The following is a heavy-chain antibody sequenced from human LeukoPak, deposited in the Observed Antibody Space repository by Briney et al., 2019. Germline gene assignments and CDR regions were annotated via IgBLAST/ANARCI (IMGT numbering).Heavy chain of an antibody. CDR1: GFTFSNYW. Sequence: PGGSLRLSCAASGFTFSNYWMSWVRQGPGKGLGWVANIRQDASEKYYVDSVKGRFTISRDNAKNSLYLQMNSLRAEDTAVYYCASQGAAASLDYWGQGTLVTVSS. J-gene: IGHJ4*02. CDR3: ASQGAAASLDY. D-gene: IGHD6-13*01. V-gene: IGHV3-7*01. CDR2: IRQDASEK.